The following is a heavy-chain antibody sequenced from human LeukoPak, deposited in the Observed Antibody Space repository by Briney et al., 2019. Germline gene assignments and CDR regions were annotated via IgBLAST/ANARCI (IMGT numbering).Heavy chain of an antibody. Sequence: GGSLRLSCAASGFTFSAYAMSWVHQAPGKGPEWVSAISGSGISTSFADAVKGRFTISRDNSKNTLSLQMNSLRAEDTAVYYCANAGGDSRPHDYWGQGTLVTVSS. V-gene: IGHV3-23*01. CDR3: ANAGGDSRPHDY. J-gene: IGHJ4*02. D-gene: IGHD2-21*02. CDR2: ISGSGIST. CDR1: GFTFSAYA.